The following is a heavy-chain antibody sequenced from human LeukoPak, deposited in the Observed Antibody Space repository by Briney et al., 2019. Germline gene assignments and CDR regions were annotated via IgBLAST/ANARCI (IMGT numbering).Heavy chain of an antibody. CDR3: AKDSIAAAGTTYYFDY. CDR1: GFTFSSYA. CDR2: ISGSGGST. D-gene: IGHD6-13*01. Sequence: GGSLRLSCAASGFTFSSYAMSWVRQAPGKGLEWVSAISGSGGSTYYADSVKGRFTISRDNSKNTLYLQMNSLRAEDTAVYYCAKDSIAAAGTTYYFDYWGRGTLVTVSS. J-gene: IGHJ4*02. V-gene: IGHV3-23*01.